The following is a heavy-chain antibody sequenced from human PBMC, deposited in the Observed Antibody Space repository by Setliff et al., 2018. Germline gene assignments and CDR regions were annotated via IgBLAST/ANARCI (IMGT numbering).Heavy chain of an antibody. J-gene: IGHJ4*02. D-gene: IGHD6-19*01. CDR2: IHFRGTT. Sequence: SETLSLTCIVSGGYIGGTSYYWGWIRQPPGKGLEWIGSIHFRGTTYYNPSLNSQVTISVDTSKNQFSLNLNSVTAADTAVCYCARVGVTSGWAYWGLGTLVTVSS. CDR1: GGYIGGTSYY. CDR3: ARVGVTSGWAY. V-gene: IGHV4-39*01.